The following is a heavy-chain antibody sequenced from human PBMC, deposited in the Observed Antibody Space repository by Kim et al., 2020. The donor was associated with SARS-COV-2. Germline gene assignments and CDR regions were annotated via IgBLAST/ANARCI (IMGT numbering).Heavy chain of an antibody. Sequence: SETLSLTCTVSGGSISSSSYYWGWIRQPPGKGLEWIGSIYYSGSTYYNPSLKSRVTISVDTSKNQFSLKLSSVTAADTAVYYCASETWTEGYWGQGTLVTVSS. CDR3: ASETWTEGY. V-gene: IGHV4-39*01. D-gene: IGHD5-12*01. J-gene: IGHJ4*02. CDR2: IYYSGST. CDR1: GGSISSSSYY.